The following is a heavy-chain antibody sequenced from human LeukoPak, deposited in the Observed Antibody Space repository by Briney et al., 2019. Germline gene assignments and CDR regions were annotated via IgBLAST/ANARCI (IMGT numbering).Heavy chain of an antibody. Sequence: SETLSLTCTVSGGSISSGGYYWSWIRQHPGKGLEWIGYIYYSGSTYYNPSLKSRATISVDTSKNQFSLKLGSVTAADTAVYYCARYGRVVPAAIESNWFDPWGQGTLVTVSS. CDR1: GGSISSGGYY. J-gene: IGHJ5*02. CDR2: IYYSGST. V-gene: IGHV4-31*03. D-gene: IGHD2-2*02. CDR3: ARYGRVVPAAIESNWFDP.